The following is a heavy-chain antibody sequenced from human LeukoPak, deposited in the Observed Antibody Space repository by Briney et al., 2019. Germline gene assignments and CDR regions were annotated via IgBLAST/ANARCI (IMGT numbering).Heavy chain of an antibody. CDR2: IKQDGSEK. J-gene: IGHJ5*02. CDR1: AFSFSDYY. D-gene: IGHD6-13*01. Sequence: PGGSLRLSCAASAFSFSDYYMNWIRQAPGKGLEWVANIKQDGSEKYYVDSVKGRFTISRDNAKNSLYLQMNSLRAEDTAVYYCARERSSSTGSWFDPWGQGTLVTVSS. CDR3: ARERSSSTGSWFDP. V-gene: IGHV3-7*01.